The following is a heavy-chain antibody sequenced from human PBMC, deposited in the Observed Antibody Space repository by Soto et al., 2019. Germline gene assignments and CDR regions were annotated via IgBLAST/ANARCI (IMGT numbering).Heavy chain of an antibody. D-gene: IGHD3-9*01. Sequence: QVQLVESGGGVVQPGKSVTLSCAESGLTLNRFGMHWVRQAPGKGLEWVAMIWHDGTNRYYGESVKGRFTISRDSSKNTMYLQMNSLRAEDTAVYYCARALGYDIMTGYFDYWGQGTLVTVSS. CDR3: ARALGYDIMTGYFDY. J-gene: IGHJ4*02. CDR2: IWHDGTNR. CDR1: GLTLNRFG. V-gene: IGHV3-33*01.